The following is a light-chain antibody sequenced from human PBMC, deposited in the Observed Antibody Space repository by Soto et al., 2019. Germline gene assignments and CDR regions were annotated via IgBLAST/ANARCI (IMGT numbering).Light chain of an antibody. Sequence: EIVLTQSPGTLSLSPGDRATLSCRASQIVSSSYLAWYQQKPGQAPRLLMYGASNRATGIPDRFSGSGSGTDFTLTISGLEPEDFAVYYCQQRSNWPLTFGPGTKVDIK. CDR1: QIVSSSY. CDR3: QQRSNWPLT. J-gene: IGKJ3*01. V-gene: IGKV3D-20*02. CDR2: GAS.